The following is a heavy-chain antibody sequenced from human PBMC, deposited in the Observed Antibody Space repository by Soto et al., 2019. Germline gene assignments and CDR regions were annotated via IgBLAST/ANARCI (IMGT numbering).Heavy chain of an antibody. V-gene: IGHV3-48*01. J-gene: IGHJ4*02. D-gene: IGHD3-10*01. CDR3: AREEGEYYYGSGSYGELDY. Sequence: GGSLRLSCAASGFTFSSYSMNWVRQAPGKGLEWVSYISSSSSTIYYADSVKGRFTISRDNAKNSLYLQMNSLRAEDTAVYYCAREEGEYYYGSGSYGELDYWGQGTLVTVSS. CDR2: ISSSSSTI. CDR1: GFTFSSYS.